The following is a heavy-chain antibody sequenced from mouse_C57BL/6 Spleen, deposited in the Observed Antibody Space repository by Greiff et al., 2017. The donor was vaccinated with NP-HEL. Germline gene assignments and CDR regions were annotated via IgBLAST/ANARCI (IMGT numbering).Heavy chain of an antibody. J-gene: IGHJ4*01. V-gene: IGHV1-55*01. CDR3: ARGRSYYGYDGYAMDY. CDR1: GYTFTSYW. CDR2: IYPGSGST. Sequence: QVQLQQPGAELVKPGASVKMSCKASGYTFTSYWITWVKQRPGQGLEWIGDIYPGSGSTNYNEKFKSKATLTVDTSSSTAYMQLSSLTSEDSAVYYCARGRSYYGYDGYAMDYWGQGTSVTVSS. D-gene: IGHD2-2*01.